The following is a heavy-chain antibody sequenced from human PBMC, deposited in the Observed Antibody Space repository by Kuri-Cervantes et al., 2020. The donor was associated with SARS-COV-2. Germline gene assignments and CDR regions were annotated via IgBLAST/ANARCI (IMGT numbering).Heavy chain of an antibody. D-gene: IGHD6-6*01. CDR1: GGSISSGGYS. CDR3: AGVHARGWFDP. V-gene: IGHV4-30-2*01. Sequence: LRLSCAVSGGSISSGGYSWSWIRQPPGKGLEWIGYIYHSGSTYYNPSLKSRVTISVDRSKNQFSLKLSSVTAADTAVYYCAGVHARGWFDPWGQGTLVTCYS. CDR2: IYHSGST. J-gene: IGHJ5*02.